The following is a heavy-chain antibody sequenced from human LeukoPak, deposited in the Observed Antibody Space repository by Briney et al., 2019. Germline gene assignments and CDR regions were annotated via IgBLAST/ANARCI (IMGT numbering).Heavy chain of an antibody. V-gene: IGHV4-4*07. J-gene: IGHJ4*02. Sequence: SETLSLTCTVSGGSISSFYWSWIRQPAGKGLEWIGRLYTSGSTNYNPSLNSRVTMSVDTSKNQLSLKLSSVTAADTAVYYCASGNDYGDYYWGQGTLVTVSS. CDR1: GGSISSFY. CDR2: LYTSGST. D-gene: IGHD4-17*01. CDR3: ASGNDYGDYY.